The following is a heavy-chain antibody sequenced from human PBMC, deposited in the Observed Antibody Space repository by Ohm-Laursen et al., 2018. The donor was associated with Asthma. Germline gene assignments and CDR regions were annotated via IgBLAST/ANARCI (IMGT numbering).Heavy chain of an antibody. CDR1: GGSFSGSY. D-gene: IGHD3-16*02. Sequence: GTLSLTCAAYGGSFSGSYWRWIRQPPGKGLEWIGELNHRGSTNYNPSLQSRVTISVDTSKNQFSLKLSSVTAADTVVYYCANMSTCGGVIVRDYWGQGTLVTVSS. J-gene: IGHJ4*02. CDR2: LNHRGST. CDR3: ANMSTCGGVIVRDY. V-gene: IGHV4-34*01.